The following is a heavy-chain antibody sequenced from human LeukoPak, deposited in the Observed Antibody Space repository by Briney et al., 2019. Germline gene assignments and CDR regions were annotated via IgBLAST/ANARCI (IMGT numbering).Heavy chain of an antibody. Sequence: ASVKVSCKASGYTFTSYGISWVRQAPGQGLEWMGWISAYNGNTNYAQKLQGRVTMTTDTSTSTAYMELRSLRSDDTAVYYCARNLVAAPGTLYWFDPWGQGTLVTVSS. V-gene: IGHV1-18*01. CDR1: GYTFTSYG. D-gene: IGHD6-13*01. J-gene: IGHJ5*02. CDR2: ISAYNGNT. CDR3: ARNLVAAPGTLYWFDP.